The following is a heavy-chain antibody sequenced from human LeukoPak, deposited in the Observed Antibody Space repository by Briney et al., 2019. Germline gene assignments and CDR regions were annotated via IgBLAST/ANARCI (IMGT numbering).Heavy chain of an antibody. Sequence: SCKASGGTFSSYAISWVRQAPGQGLEWVAVISYDGSNKYYADSVKGRFTISRDNSKNTLYLQMNSLRAEDTAVYYCAKDREYSDFDYWGQGTLVTVSS. J-gene: IGHJ4*02. CDR3: AKDREYSDFDY. CDR2: ISYDGSNK. D-gene: IGHD2-21*01. CDR1: GGTFSSYA. V-gene: IGHV3-30*16.